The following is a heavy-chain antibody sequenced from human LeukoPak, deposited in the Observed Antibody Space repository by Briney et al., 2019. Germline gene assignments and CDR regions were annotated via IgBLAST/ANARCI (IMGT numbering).Heavy chain of an antibody. CDR3: ARGQDYYDSSGYYYDLYYFDY. Sequence: GGSLRLSCAASGFTFSRSWMAWVRQTPGKGLEWVSSISSSSSYIYYADSVKGRFTISRDNAKNSLYLQMNSLRAEDTAVYYCARGQDYYDSSGYYYDLYYFDYWGQGTLVTVSS. CDR1: GFTFSRSW. V-gene: IGHV3-21*01. J-gene: IGHJ4*02. D-gene: IGHD3-22*01. CDR2: ISSSSSYI.